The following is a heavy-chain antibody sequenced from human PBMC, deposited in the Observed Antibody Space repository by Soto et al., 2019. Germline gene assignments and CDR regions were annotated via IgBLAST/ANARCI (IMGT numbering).Heavy chain of an antibody. CDR3: ARERSAAGTGWFDP. CDR1: GYTFTSYD. Sequence: QVQLVQSGAEVKKPGASVKVSCKASGYTFTSYDINWVRQATGQGLEWMGWMNPNSGNTDYAQKFQGRVTMTRNTSISTAYMELSSLRSEDXAVXXCARERSAAGTGWFDPWGQGTLVTVSS. CDR2: MNPNSGNT. D-gene: IGHD6-13*01. V-gene: IGHV1-8*01. J-gene: IGHJ5*02.